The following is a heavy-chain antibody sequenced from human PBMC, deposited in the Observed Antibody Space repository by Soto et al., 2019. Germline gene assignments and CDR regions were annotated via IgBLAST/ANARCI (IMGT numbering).Heavy chain of an antibody. CDR3: AHRPYGYTYYFNY. V-gene: IGHV2-5*02. CDR1: GFSLSTRGVG. J-gene: IGHJ4*02. CDR2: VYWDDDI. D-gene: IGHD5-18*01. Sequence: QITLKASGPTLVKPTQILTLTCTFAGFSLSTRGVGVGGIRQPPGKALEWLALVYWDDDIWYSPSLKSMLTITKDTSKNQVVLTMTHMDPVDTATYYCAHRPYGYTYYFNYWGQGTLVTVSS.